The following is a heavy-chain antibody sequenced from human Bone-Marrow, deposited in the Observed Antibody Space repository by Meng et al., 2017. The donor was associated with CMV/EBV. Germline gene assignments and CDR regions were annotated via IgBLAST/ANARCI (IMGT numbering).Heavy chain of an antibody. CDR1: GFSISNYW. D-gene: IGHD1-26*01. V-gene: IGHV3-7*01. Sequence: GESLKISCVASGFSISNYWMDWVRRAPGEGLQWVATINGDGSVKAYVDSVEGRFTISRDNAKNSLYLQMNSLRAEDTAVYYCARDSGSPEHYYYGMDVWGQGTTVTVSS. J-gene: IGHJ6*02. CDR2: INGDGSVK. CDR3: ARDSGSPEHYYYGMDV.